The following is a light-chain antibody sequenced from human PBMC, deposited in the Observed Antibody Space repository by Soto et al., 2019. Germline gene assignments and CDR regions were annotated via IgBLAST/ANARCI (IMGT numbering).Light chain of an antibody. CDR2: DVS. J-gene: IGKJ5*01. V-gene: IGKV1-13*02. Sequence: AIQVTQSPSSLSASVGDRVTITCRASQDIRGALAWYQQKPGKAPKLLLYDVSTVQSGVPSRFSGPGSGTEFTLTITSLQPEDFATYYCQQFNIYPITFGQGTRLDI. CDR1: QDIRGA. CDR3: QQFNIYPIT.